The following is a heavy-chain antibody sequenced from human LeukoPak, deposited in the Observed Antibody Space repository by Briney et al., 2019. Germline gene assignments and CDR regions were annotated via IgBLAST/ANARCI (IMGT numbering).Heavy chain of an antibody. Sequence: SETLSLTCTVSGGSISSYYWSWIRQPPGKGLEWIGYIYYSGRTSYNPSLKSRVTISVDTSKNQFSLRLSSVTAADTAVYYCARSKDILTGYCFDYWGQGTLVTVSS. CDR1: GGSISSYY. V-gene: IGHV4-59*01. J-gene: IGHJ4*02. D-gene: IGHD3-9*01. CDR2: IYYSGRT. CDR3: ARSKDILTGYCFDY.